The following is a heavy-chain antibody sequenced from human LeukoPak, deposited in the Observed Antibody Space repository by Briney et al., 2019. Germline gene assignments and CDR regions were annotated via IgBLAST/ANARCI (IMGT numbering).Heavy chain of an antibody. CDR1: GFTFSSYG. V-gene: IGHV3-33*01. CDR3: ARTASRGPQSAESFHH. Sequence: GGSLRLSCAASGFTFSSYGMHWVRQAPGKGLEWVAVIWYDGTNKYYADSVKGRFTISRDNSKNTLYLPMNSLSAEDTAVYYCARTASRGPQSAESFHHWGQGTLVTVSP. J-gene: IGHJ1*01. CDR2: IWYDGTNK.